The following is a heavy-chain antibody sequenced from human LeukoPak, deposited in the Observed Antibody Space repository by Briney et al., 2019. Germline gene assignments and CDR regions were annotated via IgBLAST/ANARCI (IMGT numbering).Heavy chain of an antibody. V-gene: IGHV4-59*01. CDR1: GGSTTSYY. D-gene: IGHD1/OR15-1a*01. J-gene: IGHJ6*03. CDR3: VRGGGLNWSNGNYYYYMDV. Sequence: SETLSLTCTVSGGSTTSYYWSWLRQPPGKGLEWLGYIYYSGSTNYNPSLKSRVTISLDRSKNQFSLKVTSVTAADTAVCYCVRGGGLNWSNGNYYYYMDVWGKGTTVTVSS. CDR2: IYYSGST.